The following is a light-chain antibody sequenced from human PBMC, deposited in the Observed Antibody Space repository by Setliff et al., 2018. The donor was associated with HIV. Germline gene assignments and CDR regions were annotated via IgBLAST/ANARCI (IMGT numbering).Light chain of an antibody. CDR1: RSDVGGYDL. V-gene: IGLV2-14*03. CDR3: NSYSTSSTPLYV. CDR2: DVT. Sequence: QSALTQPASVSGSPGQSITISFTGTRSDVGGYDLVSWYQQHPGQAPKLLIYDVTTRPSGFSSRFSSSKSDNAASLTISGLQAEDEADYYCNSYSTSSTPLYVFGTGTKGTV. J-gene: IGLJ1*01.